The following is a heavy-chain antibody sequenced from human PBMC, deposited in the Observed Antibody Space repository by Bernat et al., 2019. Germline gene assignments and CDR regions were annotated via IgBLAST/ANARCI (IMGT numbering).Heavy chain of an antibody. CDR2: IIGSCGIT. D-gene: IGHD6-6*01. V-gene: IGHV3-23*04. Sequence: EVQLVESGGGLVQPGASLRLSCAASGFSFSSYAMTWVRQAPGGGLGLEWVSGIIGSCGITYSADSVQGRFTISRDNSGSTLYLHMSGLKAEDTAVYYCAKLQGQCRDSSCPRYWHFDLWGRGTLVTVSS. CDR1: GFSFSSYA. J-gene: IGHJ2*01. CDR3: AKLQGQCRDSSCPRYWHFDL.